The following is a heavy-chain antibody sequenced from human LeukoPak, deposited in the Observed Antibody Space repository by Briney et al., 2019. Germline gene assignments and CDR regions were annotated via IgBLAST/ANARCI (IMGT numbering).Heavy chain of an antibody. CDR3: ANGERSGSYPISFDY. CDR2: ISGSGSST. J-gene: IGHJ4*02. D-gene: IGHD1-26*01. CDR1: GFTFSSYA. V-gene: IGHV3-23*01. Sequence: PGGSLRLSCAASGFTFSSYAMSWVRQAPGKGLEWVSTISGSGSSTYYADSVKGRFTISRDNSKNTMYLQMNSLRAEDTAVYFCANGERSGSYPISFDYWGQGTLVTVSS.